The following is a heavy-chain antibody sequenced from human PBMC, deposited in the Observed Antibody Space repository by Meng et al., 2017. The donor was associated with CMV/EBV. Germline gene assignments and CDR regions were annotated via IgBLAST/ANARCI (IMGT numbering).Heavy chain of an antibody. CDR2: IYYSGST. D-gene: IGHD3-10*01. V-gene: IGHV4-61*01. Sequence: SGGSVSSGSYYWSWIRQPPGKGLEWIGYIYYSGSTNYNPSPKSRVTISVDTSKNQFSLKLSSVTAADTAVYYCARDPYYGSGSYYTWGQGTLVTVSS. CDR3: ARDPYYGSGSYYT. J-gene: IGHJ5*02. CDR1: GGSVSSGSYY.